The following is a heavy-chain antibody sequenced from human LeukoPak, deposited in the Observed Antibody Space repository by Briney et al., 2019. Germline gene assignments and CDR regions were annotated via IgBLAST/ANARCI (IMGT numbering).Heavy chain of an antibody. Sequence: ASVKVSCKASGYTFTSYAMHWVRQAPGQRLEWMGWINAGNGNTKYSQKFQGRVTITRDTSASTAYMELSSLRSEDTAVYYCARDQYCSSTSCPLYYYYGMDVWGQGTTVTVSS. V-gene: IGHV1-3*01. D-gene: IGHD2-2*01. CDR2: INAGNGNT. CDR3: ARDQYCSSTSCPLYYYYGMDV. CDR1: GYTFTSYA. J-gene: IGHJ6*02.